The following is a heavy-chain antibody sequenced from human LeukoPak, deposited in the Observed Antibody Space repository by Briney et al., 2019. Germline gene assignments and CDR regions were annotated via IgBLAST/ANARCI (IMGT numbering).Heavy chain of an antibody. CDR3: ARDGYGSGSPLGYYGMDV. J-gene: IGHJ6*02. Sequence: QSSETLSLTCTVSGGSISSGGYYWSWIRQHPGKGLEWIGYIYYSGSTYYNPSLKSRVTISVDTSKNQFSPKLSSVTAADTAVYYCARDGYGSGSPLGYYGMDVWGQGTTVTVSS. V-gene: IGHV4-31*03. CDR2: IYYSGST. D-gene: IGHD3-10*01. CDR1: GGSISSGGYY.